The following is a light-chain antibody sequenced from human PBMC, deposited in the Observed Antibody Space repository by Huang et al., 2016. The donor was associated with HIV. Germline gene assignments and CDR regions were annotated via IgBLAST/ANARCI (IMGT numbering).Light chain of an antibody. CDR1: QTITTY. CDR3: QQSYSSLLS. V-gene: IGKV1-39*01. Sequence: DIQMTQSPSSLSASVGDRVIMTCRASQTITTYLNWYQQRPGKAPKLLIYAASSLQRWVPSRFSGSGSGTDFTLTISSLQPEDFATYYCQQSYSSLLSFGGGTKVAIK. J-gene: IGKJ4*01. CDR2: AAS.